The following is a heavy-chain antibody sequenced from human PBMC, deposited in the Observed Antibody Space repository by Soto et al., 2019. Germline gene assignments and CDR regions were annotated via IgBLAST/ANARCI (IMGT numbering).Heavy chain of an antibody. CDR3: AKDGVHNYGYLNY. J-gene: IGHJ4*02. CDR1: GFSFSTFG. D-gene: IGHD5-18*01. CDR2: ISYDGSNK. Sequence: PVGSLRLSCAASGFSFSTFGMHWVRQAPGKGLEWVADISYDGSNKFYADSVKGRFTISRDNSENTFHLQMNSLRAEDTAVYYCAKDGVHNYGYLNYWGQGTLVTVSS. V-gene: IGHV3-30*18.